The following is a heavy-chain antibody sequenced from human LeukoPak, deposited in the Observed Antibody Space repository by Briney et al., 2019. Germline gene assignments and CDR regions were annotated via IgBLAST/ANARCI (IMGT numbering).Heavy chain of an antibody. Sequence: GRSLRLSCAASGFTFSSYGMHWVRQAPGKRLEWVAVIWYDGSNKYYADSVKGRFTITRDNSKNTLYLQMNSLRAEDTAVYYCARGFDDSSGYYFDYWGQGTLVTVSS. V-gene: IGHV3-33*01. CDR2: IWYDGSNK. D-gene: IGHD3-22*01. CDR1: GFTFSSYG. CDR3: ARGFDDSSGYYFDY. J-gene: IGHJ4*02.